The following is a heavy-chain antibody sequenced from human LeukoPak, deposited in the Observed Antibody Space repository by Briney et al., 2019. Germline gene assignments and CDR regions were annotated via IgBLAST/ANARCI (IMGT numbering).Heavy chain of an antibody. CDR3: ARDRGGDGYNWTPNNWFDP. D-gene: IGHD5-24*01. Sequence: ASVKVSCKASGYTFTSYGISWVRQAPGQGLEWMGGIIPVFGTANYAQKFQGRVTITADESTSTAYMELSSLRSEDTAVYYCARDRGGDGYNWTPNNWFDPWGQGTLVTVSS. V-gene: IGHV1-69*13. J-gene: IGHJ5*02. CDR1: GYTFTSYG. CDR2: IIPVFGTA.